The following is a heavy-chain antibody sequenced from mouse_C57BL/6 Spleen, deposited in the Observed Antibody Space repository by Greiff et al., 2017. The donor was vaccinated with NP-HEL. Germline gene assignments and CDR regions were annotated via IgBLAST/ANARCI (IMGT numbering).Heavy chain of an antibody. CDR2: IWRGGST. CDR3: AKEEDYDGGAWFAY. CDR1: GFSLTSYG. J-gene: IGHJ3*01. V-gene: IGHV2-5*01. D-gene: IGHD2-4*01. Sequence: VKLMESGPGLVQPSQSLSITCTVSGFSLTSYGVHWVRQSPGKGLEWLGVIWRGGSTDYNAAFMSRLSITKDNSKSQVFFKMNSLQADDTAIYYCAKEEDYDGGAWFAYWGQGTLVTVSA.